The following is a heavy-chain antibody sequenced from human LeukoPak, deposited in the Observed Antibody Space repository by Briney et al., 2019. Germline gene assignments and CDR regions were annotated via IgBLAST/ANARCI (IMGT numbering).Heavy chain of an antibody. Sequence: GGSLRLSCAASGFTFSSYTMSWVRQTPGKGLEWVSSISTSSFYIYTADSVKGRFTIFRDNAKNLLYLQMNSLRAEDTAVYYCARDLEAFDIWGQGTMVTVFS. V-gene: IGHV3-21*06. D-gene: IGHD5-24*01. CDR3: ARDLEAFDI. CDR1: GFTFSSYT. J-gene: IGHJ3*02. CDR2: ISTSSFYI.